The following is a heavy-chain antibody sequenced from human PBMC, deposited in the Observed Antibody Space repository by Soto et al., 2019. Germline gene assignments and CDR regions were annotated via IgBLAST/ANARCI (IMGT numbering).Heavy chain of an antibody. CDR2: IWYDGSNK. CDR3: ARDEFVVVVAATLGALDY. J-gene: IGHJ4*02. CDR1: GFTFSSYG. V-gene: IGHV3-33*01. D-gene: IGHD2-15*01. Sequence: VQLVESGGGVVQPGRSLRLSCAASGFTFSSYGMHWVRQAPGKGLEWVAVIWYDGSNKYYADSVKGRFTISRDNSKNTLYLQMNSLRAEDTAVYYCARDEFVVVVAATLGALDYWGQGTLVTVSS.